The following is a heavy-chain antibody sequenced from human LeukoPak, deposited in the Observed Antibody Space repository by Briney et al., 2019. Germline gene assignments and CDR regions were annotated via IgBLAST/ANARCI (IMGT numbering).Heavy chain of an antibody. CDR2: ISSSSSYI. CDR3: ARHHDFWSGGLVHYYYMDV. D-gene: IGHD3-3*01. Sequence: PGGSLRLSCAASGFTFSSYSMNWVRQAPGKGLEWVSSISSSSSYIYYADSVKGRFTISRDNAKNSLYLQMNSLRAEDTAVYYCARHHDFWSGGLVHYYYMDVWGKGTTVTVSS. V-gene: IGHV3-21*01. J-gene: IGHJ6*03. CDR1: GFTFSSYS.